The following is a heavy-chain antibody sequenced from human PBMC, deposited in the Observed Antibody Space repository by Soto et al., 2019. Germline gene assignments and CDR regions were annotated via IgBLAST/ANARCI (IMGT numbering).Heavy chain of an antibody. J-gene: IGHJ2*01. Sequence: GGSLRLSCAASGFTFSSYWISWVRQAPGKGLEWVANIKQDGSEKYYVDSVKGRFTISRDNAKNSLYLQMNSLRAEDTVVYYCAARRGIPHWYFDLWGRGTLVTVSS. V-gene: IGHV3-7*01. CDR1: GFTFSSYW. D-gene: IGHD3-16*01. CDR2: IKQDGSEK. CDR3: AARRGIPHWYFDL.